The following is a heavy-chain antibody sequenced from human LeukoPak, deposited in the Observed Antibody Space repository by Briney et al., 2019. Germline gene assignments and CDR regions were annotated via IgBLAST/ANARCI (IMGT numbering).Heavy chain of an antibody. Sequence: SVKVSCKASGYTFTSYYMHWVRQAPGQGLEWMGGIIPIFGTANYAQKFQGRVTITADESTSTAYMELSSLRSEDTAVYYCARTKSFRYVAAAYYFDYWGQGTLVTVSS. V-gene: IGHV1-69*13. CDR2: IIPIFGTA. J-gene: IGHJ4*02. D-gene: IGHD6-13*01. CDR1: GYTFTSYY. CDR3: ARTKSFRYVAAAYYFDY.